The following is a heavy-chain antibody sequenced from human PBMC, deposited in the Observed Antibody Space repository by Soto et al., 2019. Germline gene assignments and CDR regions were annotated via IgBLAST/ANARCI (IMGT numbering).Heavy chain of an antibody. Sequence: GASVKVSCKASGYTFTGYYMHWVRQAPGQGLEWMGWINPNSGGTNYAQKFQGWVTMTRDTSISTAYMELSRLRSDDTAVYYCASVSVGSYYCCMDVWGQGTTVTVSS. CDR1: GYTFTGYY. CDR2: INPNSGGT. CDR3: ASVSVGSYYCCMDV. J-gene: IGHJ6*02. D-gene: IGHD1-26*01. V-gene: IGHV1-2*04.